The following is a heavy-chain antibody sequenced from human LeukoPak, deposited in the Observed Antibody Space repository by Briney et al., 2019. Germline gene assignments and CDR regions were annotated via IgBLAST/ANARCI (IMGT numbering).Heavy chain of an antibody. V-gene: IGHV4-59*01. CDR3: ARGLNYDLNP. J-gene: IGHJ5*02. CDR1: GVSISSYY. Sequence: SETLSLTCTVSGVSISSYYWSWIRQPPGKGLEWIGYIYYSGSTNYNPSLKSRVTISVDTSKNQFSLKLSSVTAADTAVYYCARGLNYDLNPWGQGTLVTVSS. CDR2: IYYSGST. D-gene: IGHD3-3*01.